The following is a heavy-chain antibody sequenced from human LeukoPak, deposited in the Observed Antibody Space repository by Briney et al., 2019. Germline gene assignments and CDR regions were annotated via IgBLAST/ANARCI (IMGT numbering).Heavy chain of an antibody. J-gene: IGHJ4*02. Sequence: SVKVSCKASGGTFSSYAISWVRQAPGQGLEWMGGIIPIFGTANYAQKFQGRVTITADKSTSTAYMELSSLRSEDTAVYYCARAPYYYDSSGSFHWGQGTLVTVSS. CDR1: GGTFSSYA. CDR3: ARAPYYYDSSGSFH. CDR2: IIPIFGTA. D-gene: IGHD3-22*01. V-gene: IGHV1-69*06.